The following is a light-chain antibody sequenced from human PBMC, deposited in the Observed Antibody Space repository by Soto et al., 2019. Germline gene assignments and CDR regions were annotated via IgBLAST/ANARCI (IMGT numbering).Light chain of an antibody. J-gene: IGLJ2*01. CDR1: SSDVGGYNY. CDR3: CSYAGSYTL. CDR2: DVS. Sequence: QSALTHPRSVSGSPGQSVTISCTGTSSDVGGYNYVSWYQQHPGKAPKLMIYDVSKRPSGVPDRFSGSKSGNTASLTISGLQAEDEADYYCCSYAGSYTLFGGGTKVTVL. V-gene: IGLV2-11*01.